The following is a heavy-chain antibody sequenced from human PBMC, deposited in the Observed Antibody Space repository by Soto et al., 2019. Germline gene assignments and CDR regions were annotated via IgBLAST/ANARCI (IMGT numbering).Heavy chain of an antibody. Sequence: GGSLRLSCAASGFTFSIYAMIWVRQAPGKGLEWVSSISGSSIYTYYADSVKGRFTISRDNAKNSLYLQMNSLRAEDTAVYYCARHPERIAEIGWFDPWGQGTLVTVS. D-gene: IGHD6-13*01. CDR1: GFTFSIYA. CDR3: ARHPERIAEIGWFDP. CDR2: ISGSSIYT. J-gene: IGHJ5*02. V-gene: IGHV3-21*01.